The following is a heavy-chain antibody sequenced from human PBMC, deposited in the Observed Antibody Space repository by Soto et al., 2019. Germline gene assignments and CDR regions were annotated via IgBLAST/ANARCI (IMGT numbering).Heavy chain of an antibody. J-gene: IGHJ4*02. CDR1: GYTFSYYR. CDR3: ARGWGHISGDLEY. Sequence: QVQLVQSGAEVKKPGASVKVSCQASGYTFSYYRINWVRQAPGQGLEWMGWIDTSNGNTDYAQTFQDRVTMTADTSTSTTFMEVRSLRSDDTAVYYCARGWGHISGDLEYWGQGTLVAVSS. V-gene: IGHV1-18*01. D-gene: IGHD3-22*01. CDR2: IDTSNGNT.